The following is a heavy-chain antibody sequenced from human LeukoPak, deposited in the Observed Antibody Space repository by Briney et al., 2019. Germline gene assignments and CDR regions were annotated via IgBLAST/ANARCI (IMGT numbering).Heavy chain of an antibody. V-gene: IGHV3-21*01. D-gene: IGHD2-2*01. Sequence: GGSLRLSCAASGFTFSSYSMNWVRQAPGKGLEWVSSISSSSSYIYYADSVKGRFTISRDNAKNSLYLQMNSLRAEDTAVYYCATGGYQLLGKLDYWGQGTLVTVSS. CDR3: ATGGYQLLGKLDY. CDR1: GFTFSSYS. J-gene: IGHJ4*02. CDR2: ISSSSSYI.